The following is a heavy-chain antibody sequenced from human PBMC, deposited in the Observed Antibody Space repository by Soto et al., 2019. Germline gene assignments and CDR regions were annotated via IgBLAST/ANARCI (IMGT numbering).Heavy chain of an antibody. V-gene: IGHV3-48*02. Sequence: EVPVVESGGGLVQPGGSLRLSCAASGFTFSRNSMNWVRQAPGKGLEWISYISSSSSTIYADSVKGRFTISRDKAKNSLYLPMNSLRDEYTAVYYCARVIWSGHLTSDLWGQGTLVTVSS. J-gene: IGHJ5*02. CDR1: GFTFSRNS. CDR2: ISSSSSTI. D-gene: IGHD3-3*01. CDR3: ARVIWSGHLTSDL.